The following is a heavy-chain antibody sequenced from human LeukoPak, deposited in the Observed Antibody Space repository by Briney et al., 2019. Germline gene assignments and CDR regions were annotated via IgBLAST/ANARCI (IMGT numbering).Heavy chain of an antibody. V-gene: IGHV1-69*05. Sequence: GASVKVSCKASGGTFSSYAISWVRQAPGQGLEWMGVIIPIFGTANYAQKFQGRVTITTDESTSTAYMELSSLRSEDTAVYYCARGDYVWGSYRPDYFDYWGQGTLVTVSS. CDR1: GGTFSSYA. J-gene: IGHJ4*02. CDR3: ARGDYVWGSYRPDYFDY. CDR2: IIPIFGTA. D-gene: IGHD3-16*02.